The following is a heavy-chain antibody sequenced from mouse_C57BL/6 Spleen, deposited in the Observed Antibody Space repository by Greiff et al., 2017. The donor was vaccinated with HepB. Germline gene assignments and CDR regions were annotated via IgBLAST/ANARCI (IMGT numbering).Heavy chain of an antibody. V-gene: IGHV1-61*01. CDR2: IYPSDSET. CDR1: GYTFTSYW. CDR3: ARSLRHYFDY. J-gene: IGHJ2*01. D-gene: IGHD1-2*01. Sequence: QVQLKQPGAELVRPGSSVKLSCKASGYTFTSYWMDWVKQRPGQGLEWIGNIYPSDSETHYNQKFKDKATLTVVKSSSTAYMQLSSLTSEDSAVYYCARSLRHYFDYWGQGTTLTVSS.